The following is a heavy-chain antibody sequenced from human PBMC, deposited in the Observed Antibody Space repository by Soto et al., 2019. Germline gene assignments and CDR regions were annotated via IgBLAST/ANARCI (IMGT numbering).Heavy chain of an antibody. CDR2: ISAYNGNT. CDR3: ARAAPWGSYYYMDV. D-gene: IGHD7-27*01. V-gene: IGHV1-18*01. Sequence: ASVNVSCKASGYTFTSYGISWVRQAPGQGLEWMGWISAYNGNTNYAQKLQGRVTMTTDTSTSTAYMELRSLRSDDTAVYYCARAAPWGSYYYMDVWGKGTTVTVSS. J-gene: IGHJ6*03. CDR1: GYTFTSYG.